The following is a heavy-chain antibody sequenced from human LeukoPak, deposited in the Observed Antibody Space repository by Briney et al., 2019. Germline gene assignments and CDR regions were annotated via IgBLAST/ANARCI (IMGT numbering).Heavy chain of an antibody. Sequence: ASVKVSCKASGYTFTGYYMHWVRQAPGQGLGWMGWINPNSGGTNYAQKFQGRVTMTRDTSISTAYMELSRLRSDDTAVYYCAQDYGDAGNWFDPWGQGTLVTVSS. V-gene: IGHV1-2*02. D-gene: IGHD4-17*01. CDR2: INPNSGGT. CDR1: GYTFTGYY. J-gene: IGHJ5*02. CDR3: AQDYGDAGNWFDP.